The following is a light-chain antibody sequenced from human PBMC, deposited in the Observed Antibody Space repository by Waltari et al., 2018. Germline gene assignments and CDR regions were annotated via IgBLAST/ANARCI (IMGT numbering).Light chain of an antibody. Sequence: DIVMTQSPDSLAVSLGERATINCTSSQTLFYSSNNKNYLAWYQLQPGQPPKLLIFWASTRESGVPDRFSGSGYATDFTLTIDTLQAEDVAVYYCQQYYTTPTFGQGTKVEIK. J-gene: IGKJ1*01. CDR3: QQYYTTPT. CDR1: QTLFYSSNNKNY. CDR2: WAS. V-gene: IGKV4-1*01.